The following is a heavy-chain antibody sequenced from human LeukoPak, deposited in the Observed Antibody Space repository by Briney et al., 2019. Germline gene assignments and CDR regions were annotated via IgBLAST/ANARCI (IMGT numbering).Heavy chain of an antibody. CDR2: ISGSGGST. J-gene: IGHJ4*02. D-gene: IGHD5-24*01. V-gene: IGHV3-23*01. CDR1: GFTFSSYA. Sequence: GGSLRLSCAASGFTFSSYAMSWVRQAPGKGLEWVTAISGSGGSTYYADSVKGRFTISRDNSKNTLYLQMNSLRAEDTAVYYCAKGAGWERWLQYDYWGQGTLVTVSS. CDR3: AKGAGWERWLQYDY.